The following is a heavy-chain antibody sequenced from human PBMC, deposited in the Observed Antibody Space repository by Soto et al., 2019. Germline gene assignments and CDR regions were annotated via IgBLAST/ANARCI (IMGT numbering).Heavy chain of an antibody. CDR2: ISGSGSST. Sequence: EVQLLESGGGLVQPGGSLRLSCAASGFTFSSYAMSWVRQAPGKGLEWVSAISGSGSSTYYADSVKGRFTISRDNAKHTLYLQMNGLRAEDTAIYYCAKDRSVVVAATRIIYYFDYWCQGTLVTVSS. CDR1: GFTFSSYA. J-gene: IGHJ4*02. D-gene: IGHD2-15*01. V-gene: IGHV3-23*01. CDR3: AKDRSVVVAATRIIYYFDY.